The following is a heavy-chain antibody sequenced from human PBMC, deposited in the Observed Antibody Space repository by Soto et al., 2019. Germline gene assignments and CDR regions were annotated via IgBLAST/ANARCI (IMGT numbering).Heavy chain of an antibody. CDR3: ASVSASSSYHYDGIDV. J-gene: IGHJ6*02. Sequence: PSQTLSLTCAISGDSVSSNSAAWNWIRQSPSRGLEWLGRIYYRSKWYNDYAVSVKSRITINPDTSKNQFSLQLNSVTPEDTAVYYCASVSASSSYHYDGIDVRAQGTTVPVS. CDR2: IYYRSKWYN. D-gene: IGHD3-10*01. CDR1: GDSVSSNSAA. V-gene: IGHV6-1*01.